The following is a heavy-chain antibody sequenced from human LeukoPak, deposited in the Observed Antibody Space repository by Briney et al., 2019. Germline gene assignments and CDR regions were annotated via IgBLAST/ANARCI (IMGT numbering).Heavy chain of an antibody. Sequence: SETLSLTCAVSGYSISSGYYWGWIRQPPGKGLEWIGSIYHSGSTYYNPSLKSRVTISVDTSKNQFSLKLSPVTAADTAVYYCARLLRITIFGVDPPPHYMDVWGEGTTVTVSS. CDR2: IYHSGST. D-gene: IGHD3-3*01. J-gene: IGHJ6*03. CDR3: ARLLRITIFGVDPPPHYMDV. V-gene: IGHV4-38-2*01. CDR1: GYSISSGYY.